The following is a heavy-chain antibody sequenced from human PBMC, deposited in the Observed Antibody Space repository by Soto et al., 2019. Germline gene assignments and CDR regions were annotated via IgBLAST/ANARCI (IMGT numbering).Heavy chain of an antibody. V-gene: IGHV4-31*03. CDR2: IYYSGST. J-gene: IGHJ4*02. D-gene: IGHD1-26*01. Sequence: SETLSLTCTVSGGSISSGGYYWSWIRQHPGKGLEWIGYIYYSGSTYYNPSLKSRVTISVDTSKNQFSLKLSSVTAADMAVYYCARVDTSMGATCVSYWGQGTLVTVSS. CDR3: ARVDTSMGATCVSY. CDR1: GGSISSGGYY.